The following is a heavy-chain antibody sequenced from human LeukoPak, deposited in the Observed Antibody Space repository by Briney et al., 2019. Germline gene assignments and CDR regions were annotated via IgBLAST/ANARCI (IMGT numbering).Heavy chain of an antibody. CDR1: GGSISNYY. J-gene: IGHJ5*02. CDR3: ARDMTTVTTNWFDP. Sequence: NASETLSLTCTVSGGSISNYYWSWIRQPAGKGLEWIGRIYSSGSTNYNPSLKSRVTMSVDTSKNQFSLKLSSVTAADTAVYHCARDMTTVTTNWFDPWGQGTPVTVSS. D-gene: IGHD4-17*01. CDR2: IYSSGST. V-gene: IGHV4-4*07.